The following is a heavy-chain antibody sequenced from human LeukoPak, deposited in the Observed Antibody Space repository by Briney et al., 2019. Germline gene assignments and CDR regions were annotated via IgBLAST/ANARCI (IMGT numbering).Heavy chain of an antibody. D-gene: IGHD1-26*01. CDR1: GFTFSSYW. CDR3: ARDPGSYSHDWYFDL. CDR2: INSEGKTT. V-gene: IGHV3-74*01. Sequence: PGGSLRLSCAASGFTFSSYWMSWVRQAPGRGLVWVSRINSEGKTTHYADSVKGRFIISRDNAKNTLYLQMNSLRAEDTAVYYCARDPGSYSHDWYFDLWGRGTLVTVSS. J-gene: IGHJ2*01.